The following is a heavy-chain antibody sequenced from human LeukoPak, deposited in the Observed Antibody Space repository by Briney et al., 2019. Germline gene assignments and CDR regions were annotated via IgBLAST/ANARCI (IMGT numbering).Heavy chain of an antibody. CDR2: IYTSGST. V-gene: IGHV4-4*07. D-gene: IGHD2-2*01. Sequence: KTSETLSLTCTVSGGSISSYYWSWIRQPAGKGLEWIGRIYTSGSTNYNPSLKSRVTMSVDTSKNQFSLKLSSVTAADTAVYYCARPRGYCSSTSCYHWFDPWGQGTLVTVSS. J-gene: IGHJ5*02. CDR1: GGSISSYY. CDR3: ARPRGYCSSTSCYHWFDP.